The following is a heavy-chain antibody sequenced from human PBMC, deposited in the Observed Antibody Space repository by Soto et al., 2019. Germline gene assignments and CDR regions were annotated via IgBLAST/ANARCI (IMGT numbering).Heavy chain of an antibody. V-gene: IGHV4-34*01. Sequence: SETLCLTCAVFGGSLSGYYWSWIRQTPGKGLEWIGVISYSGSTNHNPSLKSRVTISVDTSKNQFSLKLSSVTAADTAVYYCARDSRPGYSSTWRQGTLVTVSS. J-gene: IGHJ5*02. D-gene: IGHD6-19*01. CDR1: GGSLSGYY. CDR3: ARDSRPGYSST. CDR2: ISYSGST.